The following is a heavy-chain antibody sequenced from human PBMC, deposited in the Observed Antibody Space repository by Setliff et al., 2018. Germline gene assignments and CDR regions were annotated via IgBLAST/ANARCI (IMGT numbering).Heavy chain of an antibody. CDR2: IYYSGNT. CDR3: ARHRAVAGAYYIDF. CDR1: VYSISRDCH. Sequence: PSETLSLTCAVSVYSISRDCHWGWIRQPPGKGLEWIGSIYYSGNTYYNASLKGRVTISGDTSKNQFSLKLTAVTAADTAIYYCARHRAVAGAYYIDFWGQGTLVTVSS. J-gene: IGHJ4*02. D-gene: IGHD6-19*01. V-gene: IGHV4-38-2*01.